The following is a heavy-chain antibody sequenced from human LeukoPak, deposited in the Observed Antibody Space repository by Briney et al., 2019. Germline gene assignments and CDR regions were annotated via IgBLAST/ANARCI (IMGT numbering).Heavy chain of an antibody. CDR3: ARALNGFDI. J-gene: IGHJ3*02. CDR2: ISYDGSNK. Sequence: GRSLRLSCAASGFTFSSYAMHWVRQAPGKGLEWVAVISYDGSNKYYADSVKGRFTISRDNSRNTLYLQMNSLRAEDTAVYYCARALNGFDIWGPGTLVTVSP. CDR1: GFTFSSYA. V-gene: IGHV3-30*14.